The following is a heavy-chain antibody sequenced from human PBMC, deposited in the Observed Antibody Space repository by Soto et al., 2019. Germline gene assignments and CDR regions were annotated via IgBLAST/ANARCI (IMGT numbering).Heavy chain of an antibody. J-gene: IGHJ4*02. CDR3: AKRGGYDYVWKSYRPDY. CDR1: GFTFSSFA. V-gene: IGHV3-23*01. CDR2: LSVSGGDT. D-gene: IGHD3-16*02. Sequence: GGSLRHSWVASGFTFSSFAMTWVRQAPGKGLEWVATLSVSGGDTYYADFVNGRFTISRDKSKNTLYLQMDRLRVEDTAVYYCAKRGGYDYVWKSYRPDYWGQGTLVTVSS.